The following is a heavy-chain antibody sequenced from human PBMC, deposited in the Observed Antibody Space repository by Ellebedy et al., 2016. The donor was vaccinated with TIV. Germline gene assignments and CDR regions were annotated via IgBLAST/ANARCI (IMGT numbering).Heavy chain of an antibody. CDR2: IIPIFGTA. Sequence: SVKVSXKASGGTFSSYAISWVRQAPGQGLEWMGGIIPIFGTANYAQKFQGRVTITADESTSTAYMELSSLRSEDTAVYYCARDQAQLGENYYYYYGMDVWGQGTTVTVSS. CDR3: ARDQAQLGENYYYYYGMDV. V-gene: IGHV1-69*13. J-gene: IGHJ6*02. D-gene: IGHD6-13*01. CDR1: GGTFSSYA.